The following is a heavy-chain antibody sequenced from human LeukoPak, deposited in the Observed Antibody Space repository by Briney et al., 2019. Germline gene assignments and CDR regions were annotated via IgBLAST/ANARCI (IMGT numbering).Heavy chain of an antibody. CDR3: AKRDC. V-gene: IGHV3-23*01. J-gene: IGHJ4*02. CDR2: IFPSGGEI. Sequence: PGGSLRLSCAASGFTFSTFAMIWVRQPPGKGLEWVSSIFPSGGEIHYADSVRGRFTISRDNSKNTLYLQMNTLRAEDAAVYYCAKRDCWGQGTLVTVSS. CDR1: GFTFSTFA.